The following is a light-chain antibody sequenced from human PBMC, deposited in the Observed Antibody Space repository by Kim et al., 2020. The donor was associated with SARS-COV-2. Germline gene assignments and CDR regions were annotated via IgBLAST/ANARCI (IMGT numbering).Light chain of an antibody. CDR1: STNVVASTE. J-gene: IGLJ1*01. Sequence: QGVTISCTGSSTNVVASTEVHWYQQLPGTAPKLLIYGNNNRPSGFPDRFSGSKSGASASLAITGLQAEDEAEYYCQSYDSSLSGSVFGTGTKVTVL. CDR3: QSYDSSLSGSV. CDR2: GNN. V-gene: IGLV1-40*01.